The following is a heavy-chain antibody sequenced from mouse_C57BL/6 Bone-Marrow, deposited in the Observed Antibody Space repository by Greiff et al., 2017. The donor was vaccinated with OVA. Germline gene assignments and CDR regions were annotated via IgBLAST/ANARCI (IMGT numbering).Heavy chain of an antibody. V-gene: IGHV1-81*01. J-gene: IGHJ3*01. CDR3: ARGGYYAWFAY. D-gene: IGHD1-1*01. CDR1: GYTFTSYG. CDR2: IYPRSGNT. Sequence: QVQLQQSGAELARPGASVKLSCKASGYTFTSYGISWVKQRTGQGLEWIGEIYPRSGNTYYNEKFKGKATLTADKSSSTAYMELRSLTSEDAAVYFCARGGYYAWFAYWGQGTLVTVSA.